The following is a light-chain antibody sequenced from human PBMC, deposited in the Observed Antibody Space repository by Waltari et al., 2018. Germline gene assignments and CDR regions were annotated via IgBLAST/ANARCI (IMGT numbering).Light chain of an antibody. CDR3: QRYDDYPPT. CDR2: KAS. J-gene: IGKJ4*01. V-gene: IGKV1-5*03. Sequence: DIQMPQSPSTLSASVGDRVPLTCRASQSISHWLAWYQQKPGKAPKLLISKASSLEKEVPSRFSGSGSGTEFTLTITNLQPDDFATFYCQRYDDYPPTFGGGTKVEIK. CDR1: QSISHW.